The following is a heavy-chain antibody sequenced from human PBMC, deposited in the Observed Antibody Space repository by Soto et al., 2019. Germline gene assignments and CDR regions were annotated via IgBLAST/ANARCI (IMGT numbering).Heavy chain of an antibody. Sequence: EVHLVEYGGGLVQPGGCLRLSCATSGFNFSTYWVHWVRQVPGKGLVWVSRINSDGTITDYADSVKGRFTTSRDNAKKTLYLEMNSLRADDTAIYYCTRDGGGRYYGGFDNWGQGTLVTVSS. D-gene: IGHD1-26*01. J-gene: IGHJ4*02. CDR2: INSDGTIT. CDR1: GFNFSTYW. CDR3: TRDGGGRYYGGFDN. V-gene: IGHV3-74*01.